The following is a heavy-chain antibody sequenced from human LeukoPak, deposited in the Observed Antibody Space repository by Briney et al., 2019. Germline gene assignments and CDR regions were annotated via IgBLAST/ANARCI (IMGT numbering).Heavy chain of an antibody. CDR3: AKVAEMDTILGKFDN. D-gene: IGHD5-24*01. V-gene: IGHV3-23*01. CDR1: GFTFSSYA. Sequence: GGSLRLSCAASGFTFSSYAMSWVRQAPGKGLEWVSAISGNGGRTYYADSVKGRFTISRDNSKNTLYLQMNSLRVEDTALYYCAKVAEMDTILGKFDNWGQGTLVTVSS. CDR2: ISGNGGRT. J-gene: IGHJ5*02.